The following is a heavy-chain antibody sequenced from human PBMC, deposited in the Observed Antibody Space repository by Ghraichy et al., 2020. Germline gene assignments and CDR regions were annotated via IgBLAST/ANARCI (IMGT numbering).Heavy chain of an antibody. J-gene: IGHJ4*02. D-gene: IGHD3-16*01. CDR1: GYTFTSYG. Sequence: ASVKVSCKASGYTFTSYGIHWVRQAPGQGLEWMGWTSGNNGNTNYAQKLQDRVTMTTDTSTTTAYMELRSLTSADTAVYYCAKDGGGGGLSDNWGQGTLVTVSS. CDR2: TSGNNGNT. CDR3: AKDGGGGGLSDN. V-gene: IGHV1-18*01.